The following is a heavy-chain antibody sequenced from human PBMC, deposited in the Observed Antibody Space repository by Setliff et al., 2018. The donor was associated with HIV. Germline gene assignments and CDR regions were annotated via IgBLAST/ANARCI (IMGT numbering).Heavy chain of an antibody. CDR2: ISYDGSNK. CDR1: GFTFDDYG. J-gene: IGHJ4*02. CDR3: ARGLGIQLWTAFDY. Sequence: GGSLRLSCAASGFTFDDYGMSWVRQAPGKGLEWVAVISYDGSNKYYADSVKGRFTISRDNSKNTLYLQMNSLRAEDTAVYYCARGLGIQLWTAFDYWGQGTLVTVSS. V-gene: IGHV3-30*03. D-gene: IGHD5-18*01.